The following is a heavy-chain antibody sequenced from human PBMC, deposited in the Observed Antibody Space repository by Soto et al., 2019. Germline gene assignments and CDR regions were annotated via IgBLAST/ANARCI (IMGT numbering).Heavy chain of an antibody. CDR2: INPSGDT. Sequence: QVQLVQSGAEVKKPGASVKISCKASRDTFTSYYMHWVRQAPGQGLESMGIINPSGDTSYAQKFQGGVTTTRDTSTSTVDMERSSLRSEDTAVYYCARVYCSGGGCYGIDYWGQGTLVTVSS. J-gene: IGHJ4*02. V-gene: IGHV1-46*01. CDR1: RDTFTSYY. CDR3: ARVYCSGGGCYGIDY. D-gene: IGHD2-15*01.